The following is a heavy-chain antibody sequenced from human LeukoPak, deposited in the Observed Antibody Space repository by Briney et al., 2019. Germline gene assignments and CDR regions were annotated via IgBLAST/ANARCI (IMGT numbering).Heavy chain of an antibody. D-gene: IGHD1-26*01. CDR3: ARVNSGSYGDPVFDY. V-gene: IGHV4-59*01. CDR1: GGSISSYY. Sequence: PSETLSLTCTVSGGSISSYYWSWIRQPPGKGLEWIGYIYYSGSTNYNPSLKSRVTISVDTSKNQFSLKLSSVTAADTAVYYCARVNSGSYGDPVFDYWGQGTLVTVSS. J-gene: IGHJ4*02. CDR2: IYYSGST.